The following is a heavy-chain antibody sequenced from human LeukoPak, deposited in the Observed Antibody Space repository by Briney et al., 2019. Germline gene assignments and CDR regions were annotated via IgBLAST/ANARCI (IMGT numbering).Heavy chain of an antibody. D-gene: IGHD3-10*01. Sequence: PPGRSLRLSCAASGLTFSSYAMHWVRQAPGKGLEWVAVISYDGSNKYYADSVKGRFTISRDNSKNTLYLQMNSLRAEDTAVYYCARGGPNYSFDYWGQGTLVTVSS. V-gene: IGHV3-30-3*01. J-gene: IGHJ4*02. CDR3: ARGGPNYSFDY. CDR1: GLTFSSYA. CDR2: ISYDGSNK.